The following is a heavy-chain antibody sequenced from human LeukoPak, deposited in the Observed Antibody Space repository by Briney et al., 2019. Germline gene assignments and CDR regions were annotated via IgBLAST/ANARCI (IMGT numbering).Heavy chain of an antibody. CDR1: GGAFSIYA. Sequence: SVKVSCKASGGAFSIYAISWVRQAPGQGLKWTGRIIPILRIANYAHKFQGSVTITVEKSTSTAYMELSSLRAEDTGVYYCARALATATYYFDYWGQGTLVTVSS. V-gene: IGHV1-69*04. D-gene: IGHD6-13*01. CDR2: IIPILRIA. CDR3: ARALATATYYFDY. J-gene: IGHJ4*02.